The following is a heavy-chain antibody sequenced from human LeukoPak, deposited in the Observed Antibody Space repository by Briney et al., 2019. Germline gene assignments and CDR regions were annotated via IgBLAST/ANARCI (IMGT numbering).Heavy chain of an antibody. V-gene: IGHV3-23*01. CDR2: ISASGGRT. J-gene: IGHJ4*02. Sequence: GGSLRLSCAASGFTFNNYAMSWVRQAPGKGLEWVSGISASGGRTYYADSVKGRFTISSDNSKNTLYLQMTSLRADDTAVYYCVQGGGSDFFAYWGQGTLVTVSS. CDR3: VQGGGSDFFAY. CDR1: GFTFNNYA. D-gene: IGHD2-15*01.